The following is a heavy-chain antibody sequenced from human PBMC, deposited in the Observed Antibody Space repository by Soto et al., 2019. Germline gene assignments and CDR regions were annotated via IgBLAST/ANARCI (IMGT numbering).Heavy chain of an antibody. J-gene: IGHJ6*03. CDR1: GESFSGYY. V-gene: IGHV4-34*01. D-gene: IGHD6-13*01. CDR2: INHSGSN. CDR3: EREPGIAAAGTCYYYYMDV. Sequence: QVQLQQWGAGLLKPSETLSLTCAVYGESFSGYYWSWIRQPPGKGLEWIGEINHSGSNNYNPSLKSRVTLSVDTSKNQFSLKLSSVPAADTAVYCCEREPGIAAAGTCYYYYMDVWGKGTTVTVSS.